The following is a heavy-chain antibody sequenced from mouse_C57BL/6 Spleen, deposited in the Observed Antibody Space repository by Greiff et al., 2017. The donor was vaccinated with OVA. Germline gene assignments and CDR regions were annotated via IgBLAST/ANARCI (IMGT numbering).Heavy chain of an antibody. CDR1: GYTFTSYW. Sequence: QVQLQQPGAELVKPGASVKMSCKASGYTFTSYWITWVKQRPGQGLEWIGDIYPGSGSTNYNEKFKSKATLTVDTSSSTAYMQLSSLTSEDSAVYYCARDSNYSAWFAYWGQGTLVTVSA. CDR3: ARDSNYSAWFAY. J-gene: IGHJ3*01. CDR2: IYPGSGST. V-gene: IGHV1-55*01. D-gene: IGHD2-5*01.